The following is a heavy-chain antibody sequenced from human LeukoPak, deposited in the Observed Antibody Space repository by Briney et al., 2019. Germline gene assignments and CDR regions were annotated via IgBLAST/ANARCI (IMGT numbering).Heavy chain of an antibody. CDR1: GYTFTSYG. CDR3: ARVEYSYGPYYYYYYMDV. V-gene: IGHV1-69*05. J-gene: IGHJ6*03. Sequence: SVKVSCKASGYTFTSYGISWVRQAPGQGLEWMGGIIPIFGTANYAQKFQGRVTITTDESTSTAYMELSSLRSEDTAVYYCARVEYSYGPYYYYYYMDVWGKGTTVTVSS. D-gene: IGHD5-18*01. CDR2: IIPIFGTA.